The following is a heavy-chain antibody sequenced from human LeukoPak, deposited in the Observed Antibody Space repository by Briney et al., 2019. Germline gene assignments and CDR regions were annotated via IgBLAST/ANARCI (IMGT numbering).Heavy chain of an antibody. Sequence: GASVKVSCKASGYTFTSYGISWVRQAPGQGLEWMGWISAYNGNTNYAQKLQGRVTMTTDTSTSTAYMELRSLRSDDTAVYSCARDAYNWNDAGSFDYWGQGTLVTVYS. V-gene: IGHV1-18*01. CDR3: ARDAYNWNDAGSFDY. CDR1: GYTFTSYG. J-gene: IGHJ4*02. D-gene: IGHD1-1*01. CDR2: ISAYNGNT.